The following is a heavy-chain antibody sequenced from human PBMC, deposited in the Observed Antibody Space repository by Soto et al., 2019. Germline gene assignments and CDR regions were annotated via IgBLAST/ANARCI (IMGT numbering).Heavy chain of an antibody. CDR3: ARLGDSTMIVVVNY. CDR2: IIPIFGTA. V-gene: IGHV1-69*13. D-gene: IGHD3-22*01. J-gene: IGHJ4*02. Sequence: GASVKVSCKASGGTFSSYAISWVRQAPGQGLEWMGGIIPIFGTANYAQKFQGRVTITADESTSTASMELSSLRSEDTAVYYCARLGDSTMIVVVNYWGQGTLVTVSS. CDR1: GGTFSSYA.